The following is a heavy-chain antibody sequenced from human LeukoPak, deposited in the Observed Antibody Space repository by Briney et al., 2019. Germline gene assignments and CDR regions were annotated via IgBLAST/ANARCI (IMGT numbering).Heavy chain of an antibody. V-gene: IGHV4-38-2*02. CDR2: IYHSGST. J-gene: IGHJ4*02. D-gene: IGHD5-18*01. CDR3: ARDRYSYGYRIFDY. CDR1: GYSISSGYY. Sequence: PSETLSLTCAVSGYSISSGYYWGWIRQPPGKGLEWIGSIYHSGSTYYNPSLKSRVTISVDTSKNQFSLKLSSVTAADTAVYYCARDRYSYGYRIFDYWGQGTLVNVSS.